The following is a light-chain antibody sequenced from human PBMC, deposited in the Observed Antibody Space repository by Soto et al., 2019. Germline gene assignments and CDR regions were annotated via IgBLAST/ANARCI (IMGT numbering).Light chain of an antibody. V-gene: IGLV2-23*02. CDR2: EVN. CDR3: CSHVGGSSPQWV. CDR1: SNDVGGYNL. Sequence: QSALTQPASVSGSPGQSITISCTGTSNDVGGYNLVSWFQQHPGKAPKLMISEVNKRPSGVSNRFSGSKSANTASLTISWLQAEDEADYYCCSHVGGSSPQWVFGGGTKVTVL. J-gene: IGLJ3*02.